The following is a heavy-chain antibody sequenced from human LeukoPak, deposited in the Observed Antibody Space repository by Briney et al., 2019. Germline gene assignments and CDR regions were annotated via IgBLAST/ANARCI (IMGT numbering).Heavy chain of an antibody. CDR2: SSSSSSTI. Sequence: GGSLRLSCAASGFTFSSYSMNWVRQAPGKGLEWVSYSSSSSSTIYYAYSVKGRFTISRDDAKNSLYLQMNSLRAEGTAVYYCARDAGPYCGGDCYYAFDIWGQGTMVTVSS. CDR3: ARDAGPYCGGDCYYAFDI. V-gene: IGHV3-48*01. D-gene: IGHD2-21*01. CDR1: GFTFSSYS. J-gene: IGHJ3*02.